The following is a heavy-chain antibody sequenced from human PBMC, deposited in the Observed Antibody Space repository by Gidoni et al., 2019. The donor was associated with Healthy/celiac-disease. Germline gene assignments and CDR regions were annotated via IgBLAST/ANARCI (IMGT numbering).Heavy chain of an antibody. CDR3: AKDAGRRGDSSGWWNY. V-gene: IGHV3-23*01. D-gene: IGHD6-19*01. J-gene: IGHJ4*02. CDR2: ISGSGGST. Sequence: EVQLLESGGGLVQPGGSLRLSCAASGFTFSSYAMRWVRQAPGKGLEWVSAISGSGGSTYYADSVKGRSTISRDNSKNTLYLQMNSLRAEDTAVYYCAKDAGRRGDSSGWWNYWGQGTLVTVSS. CDR1: GFTFSSYA.